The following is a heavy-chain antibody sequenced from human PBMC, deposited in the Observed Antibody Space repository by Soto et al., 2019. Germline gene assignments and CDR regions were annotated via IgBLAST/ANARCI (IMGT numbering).Heavy chain of an antibody. CDR1: GDSVSSNSAA. CDR3: ASVRRTGYYYYDVMDV. CDR2: TYYRSKWYN. D-gene: IGHD3-9*01. J-gene: IGHJ6*02. V-gene: IGHV6-1*01. Sequence: SQTLSLTCAISGDSVSSNSAAWNWIRQSPSRGLEWLGRTYYRSKWYNDYAVSVKSRITINPDTSKNQFSLQLNSVTPEDTAVYYCASVRRTGYYYYDVMDVWGRGTTVTVSS.